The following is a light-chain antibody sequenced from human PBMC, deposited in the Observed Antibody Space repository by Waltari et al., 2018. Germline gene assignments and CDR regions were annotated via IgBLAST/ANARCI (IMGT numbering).Light chain of an antibody. J-gene: IGLJ2*01. V-gene: IGLV2-11*01. CDR3: CSRAGDYTWL. Sequence: QSALTQPRSVSGSPGQSVTISCSGTSNDVGGYYYVSWFQQFPGKAPTLLIYDVTQRPSGVPDRFSASKSGNTASLTISGLQPEDEATYYCCSRAGDYTWLFGGGTKVTVL. CDR1: SNDVGGYYY. CDR2: DVT.